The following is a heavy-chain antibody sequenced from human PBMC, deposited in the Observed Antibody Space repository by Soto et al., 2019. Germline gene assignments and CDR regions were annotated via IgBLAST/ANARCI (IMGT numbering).Heavy chain of an antibody. CDR2: IFYRGNT. CDR1: GGSISGYY. J-gene: IGHJ6*02. D-gene: IGHD1-1*01. CDR3: TRHAIIPKLQYGMDV. V-gene: IGHV4-59*01. Sequence: SETLSLTCTVSGGSISGYYWSWIRQPPGKGLEWIGYIFYRGNTLYNPSLQSRVTISVDTSKNQFFLGLTSVTAADTAVYYCTRHAIIPKLQYGMDVWGQGASVTVSS.